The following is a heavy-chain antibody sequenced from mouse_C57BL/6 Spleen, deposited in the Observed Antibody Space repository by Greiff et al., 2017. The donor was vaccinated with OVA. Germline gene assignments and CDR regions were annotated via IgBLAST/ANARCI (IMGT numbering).Heavy chain of an antibody. Sequence: QVHVKQPGAELVKPGASVKLSCKASGYTFTSYWMHWVKQRPGRGLEWIGRIDPNSGGTKYNEKFKSKATLTVDKPSSTAYMQLSSLTSEDSAVYYCARGITTVVADYAMDYWGQGTSVTVSS. V-gene: IGHV1-72*01. J-gene: IGHJ4*01. CDR1: GYTFTSYW. D-gene: IGHD1-1*01. CDR2: IDPNSGGT. CDR3: ARGITTVVADYAMDY.